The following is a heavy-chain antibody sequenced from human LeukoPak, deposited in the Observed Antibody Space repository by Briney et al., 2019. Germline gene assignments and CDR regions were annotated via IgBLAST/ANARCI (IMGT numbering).Heavy chain of an antibody. V-gene: IGHV3-11*04. CDR3: ASGITMVREIDY. J-gene: IGHJ4*02. D-gene: IGHD3-10*01. CDR2: ISSSGSTI. CDR1: GFTFSDYY. Sequence: GGSLRLSCAASGFTFSDYYMSWIRQAPGKGLEWVSYISSSGSTIYYADSVKGRFPISRDNAKNSLYLQMNSLRAEDTAVYYCASGITMVREIDYWGQGTLVTVSS.